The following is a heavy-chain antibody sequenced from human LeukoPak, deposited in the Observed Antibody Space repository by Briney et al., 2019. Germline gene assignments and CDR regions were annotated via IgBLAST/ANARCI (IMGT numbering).Heavy chain of an antibody. J-gene: IGHJ4*02. CDR1: GFTFSSYA. CDR3: TPSSSGWYTFDY. Sequence: GGSVRLSCAASGFTFSSYAMSWVRQAPGKGLEWVSAISGSGGSTYYADSVKGRFTISRDNSKNTLYLQMNSLRAEDTAVYYCTPSSSGWYTFDYWGQGTLVTVSS. D-gene: IGHD6-19*01. V-gene: IGHV3-23*01. CDR2: ISGSGGST.